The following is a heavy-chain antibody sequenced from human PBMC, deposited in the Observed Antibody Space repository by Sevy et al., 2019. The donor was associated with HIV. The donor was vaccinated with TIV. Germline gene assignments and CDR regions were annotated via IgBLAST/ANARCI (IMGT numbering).Heavy chain of an antibody. D-gene: IGHD6-13*01. CDR2: INTNSGGT. Sequence: ASVNVSWKASGYTFTGYYMHWVRQAPGQGLKWMGRINTNSGGTNYAQKFQGRVTMTRDTSISTAYMELSRLRSDDTAVYYCARDLRIAAAGTKYYYGMDVWGQGTTVTVSS. CDR3: ARDLRIAAAGTKYYYGMDV. J-gene: IGHJ6*02. V-gene: IGHV1-2*06. CDR1: GYTFTGYY.